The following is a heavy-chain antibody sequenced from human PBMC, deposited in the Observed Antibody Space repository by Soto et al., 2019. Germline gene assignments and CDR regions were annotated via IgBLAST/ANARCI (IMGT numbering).Heavy chain of an antibody. CDR1: GFTFSSYS. D-gene: IGHD6-6*01. J-gene: IGHJ4*02. CDR3: ARGQLVEVSYFDY. Sequence: TGGSLRLSCAASGFTFSSYSMNWVRQAPGKGLEWVSSISSSSSYIYYADSVKGRFTISRDNAKNSLYLQMNSLRAEDTAVYYCARGQLVEVSYFDYWGQGTLVTVSS. CDR2: ISSSSSYI. V-gene: IGHV3-21*01.